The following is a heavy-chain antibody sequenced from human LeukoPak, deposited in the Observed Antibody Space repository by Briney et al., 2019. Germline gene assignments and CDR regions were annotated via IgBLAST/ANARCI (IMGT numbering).Heavy chain of an antibody. Sequence: ASVKVSCKASGYTFTSYGISWVRQAPGQGLEWMGWISAYDGNTNYAQKLQGRVTMTTDTSTSTAYMELRSLRSDHTAVYYCARYLEDTYDYVWGRPSSGSDYWGQGPLVTVSS. J-gene: IGHJ4*02. V-gene: IGHV1-18*01. D-gene: IGHD3-16*01. CDR3: ARYLEDTYDYVWGRPSSGSDY. CDR2: ISAYDGNT. CDR1: GYTFTSYG.